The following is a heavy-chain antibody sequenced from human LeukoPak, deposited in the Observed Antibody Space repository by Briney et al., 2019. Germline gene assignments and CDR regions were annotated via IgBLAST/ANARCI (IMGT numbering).Heavy chain of an antibody. CDR1: GFTFSSYW. Sequence: GGSLRLSCAASGFTFSSYWMSWVRQAPGKGLEWVAVISYDGSNKYYADSVKGRFTISRDNSKNTLYLQMNSLRAEDTAVYYCARTVAGYFDYWGQGTLVTVSS. CDR3: ARTVAGYFDY. V-gene: IGHV3-30-3*01. D-gene: IGHD6-19*01. J-gene: IGHJ4*02. CDR2: ISYDGSNK.